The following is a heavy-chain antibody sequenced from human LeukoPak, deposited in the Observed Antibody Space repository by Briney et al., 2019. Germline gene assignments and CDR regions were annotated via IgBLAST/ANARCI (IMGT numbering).Heavy chain of an antibody. Sequence: ASVKVSCKASGYTFTSYDINWVRQATGQGLEWMGWMNPNSGNTGYAQKFQGRVTMTRNTSISTAYMELSSLSSEDTAVYYCARIYYDILTGYRRFDPWGQGTLVTVSS. CDR1: GYTFTSYD. J-gene: IGHJ5*02. CDR2: MNPNSGNT. V-gene: IGHV1-8*01. D-gene: IGHD3-9*01. CDR3: ARIYYDILTGYRRFDP.